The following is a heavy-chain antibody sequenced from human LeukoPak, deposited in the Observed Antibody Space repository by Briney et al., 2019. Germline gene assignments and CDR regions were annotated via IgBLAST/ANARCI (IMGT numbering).Heavy chain of an antibody. V-gene: IGHV4-61*01. Sequence: PSGTLSLTCAVSGGSVSSGSYYWSWIRQPPGKGLEWIGYIYYSGNTNYNPSLKSRVTISVDTSKNQFSLKLSSVTAADTAVYYCAREPFIGMDVWGQGTTVTVSS. CDR1: GGSVSSGSYY. J-gene: IGHJ6*02. CDR2: IYYSGNT. CDR3: AREPFIGMDV.